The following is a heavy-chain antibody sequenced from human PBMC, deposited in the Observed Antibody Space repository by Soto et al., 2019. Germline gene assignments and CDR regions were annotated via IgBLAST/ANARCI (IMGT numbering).Heavy chain of an antibody. CDR2: INHSGST. V-gene: IGHV4-34*01. J-gene: IGHJ4*02. D-gene: IGHD3-10*01. CDR3: ARCRSRLSDYYGSGSYWTSDY. CDR1: GGSFSGYY. Sequence: SETLSLTCAVYGGSFSGYYWSWIRQPPGKGLEWIGEINHSGSTNYNPSLKSRVTISVDTSKNQFSLKLSSVTAADTAVYYCARCRSRLSDYYGSGSYWTSDYWGQGTLVTVSS.